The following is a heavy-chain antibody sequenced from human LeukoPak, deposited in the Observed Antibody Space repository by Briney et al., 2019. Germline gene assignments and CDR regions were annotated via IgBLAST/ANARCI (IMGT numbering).Heavy chain of an antibody. D-gene: IGHD3-3*01. CDR2: INHSGST. CDR3: ARGADYDFWSGYSNWFDP. V-gene: IGHV4-34*01. CDR1: GGSFSGYY. J-gene: IGHJ5*02. Sequence: PSETLSLTCAVYGGSFSGYYWSWIRQPPGKGLEWIGEINHSGSTNYNPSLKSRVTISVDTSKNQFSLKLSSVTGADTTVYDGARGADYDFWSGYSNWFDPWGQGTLVTVSS.